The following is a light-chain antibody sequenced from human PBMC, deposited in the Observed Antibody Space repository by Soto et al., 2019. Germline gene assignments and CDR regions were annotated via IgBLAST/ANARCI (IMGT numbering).Light chain of an antibody. CDR2: GAS. J-gene: IGKJ4*01. CDR1: QSINSNY. CDR3: QQYGTSPPLT. Sequence: EIVLTQSPGTLSLSPEDRATLSCRASQSINSNYLAWYQQKPGQAPRLLIYGASSRATGIPDRFSGSGSGTDFTLTISRLEPEDFAVYYCQQYGTSPPLTFGGGTKVDIK. V-gene: IGKV3-20*01.